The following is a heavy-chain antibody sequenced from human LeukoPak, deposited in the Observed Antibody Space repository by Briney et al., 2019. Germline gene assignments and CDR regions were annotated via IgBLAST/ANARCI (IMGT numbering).Heavy chain of an antibody. V-gene: IGHV1-2*02. J-gene: IGHJ5*02. Sequence: ASVKVSCKTSGYTFTAYYIHWVRQAPGQGLEWMGYINPNSGGTIYAQKFQGRVTMTRDTSINTGYMELSRLRSEDTAVYYCARARYSSSRGSFDPWGQGTLVTVSS. CDR2: INPNSGGT. D-gene: IGHD6-13*01. CDR1: GYTFTAYY. CDR3: ARARYSSSRGSFDP.